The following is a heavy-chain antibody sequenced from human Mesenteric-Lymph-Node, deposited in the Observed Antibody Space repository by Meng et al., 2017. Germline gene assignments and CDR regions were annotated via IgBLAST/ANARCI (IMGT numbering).Heavy chain of an antibody. CDR2: ISHTRSA. D-gene: IGHD2/OR15-2a*01. V-gene: IGHV4-34*01. J-gene: IGHJ4*02. Sequence: SETLSLTCAVYGGSFSGYYWTWIRQPPGRGLEWIGEISHTRSANYNPSLKSRVTISLDTSKNQFSLKLSSLTAADTAVYYCAGYPRDPVQFFPSKYYYFDCWGQGTLVTVSS. CDR3: AGYPRDPVQFFPSKYYYFDC. CDR1: GGSFSGYY.